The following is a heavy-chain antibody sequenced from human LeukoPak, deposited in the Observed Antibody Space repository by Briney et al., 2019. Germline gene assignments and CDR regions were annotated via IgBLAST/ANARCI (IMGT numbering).Heavy chain of an antibody. D-gene: IGHD3-16*02. V-gene: IGHV4-30-2*01. CDR1: GGSISSGGYS. Sequence: PSQTLSLTCAVSGGSISSGGYSWSWIRQPPGKGLEWIGYIYHSGSTYYNPSLKSRVTISVDRSKNQFSLKLSSVTAADTAVYYCASHQMDVWGSYRSDYWGQGTLVTVSS. J-gene: IGHJ4*02. CDR3: ASHQMDVWGSYRSDY. CDR2: IYHSGST.